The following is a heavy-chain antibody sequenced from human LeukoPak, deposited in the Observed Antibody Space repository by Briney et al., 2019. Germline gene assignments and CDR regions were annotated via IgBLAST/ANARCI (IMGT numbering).Heavy chain of an antibody. V-gene: IGHV4-34*01. CDR2: INHSGST. D-gene: IGHD3-16*01. Sequence: ETLSLTCAVYGGSFSCYYWSWIRQPPGKGLEWIGEINHSGSTNYNPSLKSRVTISVDTSKNQFSLKLSSVTAADTAVYYCARAKRGIDYWGQGTLVTVSS. J-gene: IGHJ4*02. CDR1: GGSFSCYY. CDR3: ARAKRGIDY.